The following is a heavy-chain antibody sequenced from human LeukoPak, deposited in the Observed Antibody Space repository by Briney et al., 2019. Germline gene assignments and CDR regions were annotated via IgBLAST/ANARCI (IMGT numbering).Heavy chain of an antibody. J-gene: IGHJ5*02. V-gene: IGHV4-39*01. CDR1: GGSISSSTYY. CDR2: IYYRGST. Sequence: PSETLSLTCTVSGGSISSSTYYWGWIRQPPGMGLEWIGSIYYRGSTYYNPSLKSRVTISIDTSKNQFSLKLTSVTAADTAVYYCARRPSYYDILTGYSPDNWFDPWGQGTLVTVSS. D-gene: IGHD3-9*01. CDR3: ARRPSYYDILTGYSPDNWFDP.